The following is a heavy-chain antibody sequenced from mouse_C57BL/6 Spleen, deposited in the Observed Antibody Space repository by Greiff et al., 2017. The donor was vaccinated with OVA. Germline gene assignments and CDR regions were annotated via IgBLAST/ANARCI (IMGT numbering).Heavy chain of an antibody. V-gene: IGHV1-82*01. CDR1: GYAFSSSW. CDR2: IYPGDGDT. D-gene: IGHD3-2*02. CDR3: AKTAQAPYWYFDV. J-gene: IGHJ1*03. Sequence: QVQLQQSGPELVKPGASVKISCKASGYAFSSSWMNWVKQRPGKGLEWIGRIYPGDGDTNYNGKFKGKATLTADKSSSTAYMQLSSLTSEDSAVYFCAKTAQAPYWYFDVWGTGTTVTVSS.